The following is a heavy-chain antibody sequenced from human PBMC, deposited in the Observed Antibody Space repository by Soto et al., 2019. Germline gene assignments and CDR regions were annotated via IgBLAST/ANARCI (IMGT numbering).Heavy chain of an antibody. CDR1: GFTFSSYS. J-gene: IGHJ4*02. Sequence: GGSLRLSCGASGFTFSSYSMNLVRQAPGKGLEWVSSISSSSSYIYYADSVKGRFTISRDNAKNSLYLQMNSLRAEDTAVYYCARAPYYYDSSGYWAYWGQGTLVTVSS. CDR2: ISSSSSYI. V-gene: IGHV3-21*01. D-gene: IGHD3-22*01. CDR3: ARAPYYYDSSGYWAY.